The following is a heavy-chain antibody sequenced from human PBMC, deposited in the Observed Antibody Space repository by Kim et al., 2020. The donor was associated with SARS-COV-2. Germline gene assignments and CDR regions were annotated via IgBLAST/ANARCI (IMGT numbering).Heavy chain of an antibody. D-gene: IGHD6-13*01. V-gene: IGHV1-8*01. CDR3: AALAAAGQERHNWFDP. CDR1: GYTFTSYD. J-gene: IGHJ5*02. Sequence: ASVKVSCKASGYTFTSYDINWVRQATGQGLEWMGWMNPNSGNTGYAQKFQGRVTMTRNTSISTAYMELSSLRSEDTAVYYCAALAAAGQERHNWFDPWGQGTLVTVSS. CDR2: MNPNSGNT.